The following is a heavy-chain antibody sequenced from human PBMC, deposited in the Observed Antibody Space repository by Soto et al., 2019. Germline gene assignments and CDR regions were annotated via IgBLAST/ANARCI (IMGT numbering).Heavy chain of an antibody. D-gene: IGHD5-18*01. Sequence: SETLSLTCAFYGWSFSGYYWTWIRQPPGTGLEWIGEINHSGSTNYNPSLKSRVTISVDTSKNQFSLKLTSVTAADTAVYYCAKGNKAMVTVDYFDYWGQGTLVTVSS. CDR2: INHSGST. CDR3: AKGNKAMVTVDYFDY. CDR1: GWSFSGYY. V-gene: IGHV4-34*01. J-gene: IGHJ4*02.